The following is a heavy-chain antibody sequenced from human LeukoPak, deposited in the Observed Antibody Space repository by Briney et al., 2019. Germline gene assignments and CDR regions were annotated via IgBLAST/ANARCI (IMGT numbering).Heavy chain of an antibody. Sequence: GGSLRLSCAASGFTFSSYAMSWVRQAPGKGLEWVSAISGSDGSTYYADSVKGRFTISRDNSKNTLYLQMNSLRAEDTAVYYCAKGSYGSGSYYSGFDYWGQGTLVTVSS. CDR3: AKGSYGSGSYYSGFDY. J-gene: IGHJ4*02. CDR1: GFTFSSYA. D-gene: IGHD3-10*01. V-gene: IGHV3-23*01. CDR2: ISGSDGST.